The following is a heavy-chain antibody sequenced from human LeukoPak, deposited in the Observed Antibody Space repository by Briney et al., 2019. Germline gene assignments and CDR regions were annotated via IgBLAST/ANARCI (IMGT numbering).Heavy chain of an antibody. J-gene: IGHJ5*02. Sequence: GGTLRLSCAASGFTFSSYGMSWVRQAPGKGLEWVSAISGSGGSTYYADSVKGRFTISRDNSKNTLYLQMNSLRAEDTAVYYCARDLGWFGEDWFDPWGQGTLATASS. V-gene: IGHV3-23*01. CDR3: ARDLGWFGEDWFDP. D-gene: IGHD3-10*01. CDR1: GFTFSSYG. CDR2: ISGSGGST.